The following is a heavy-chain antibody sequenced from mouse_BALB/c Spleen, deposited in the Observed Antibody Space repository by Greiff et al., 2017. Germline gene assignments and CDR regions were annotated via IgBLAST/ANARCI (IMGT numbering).Heavy chain of an antibody. CDR3: ARYGNFAY. CDR1: GFNIKDTY. CDR2: IDPANGNT. Sequence: VQLQQSGAELVKPGASVKLSCTASGFNIKDTYMPWVKQRPEQGLEWIGRIDPANGNTKYDPKFQGKATITADTSSNTAYLQLSSLTSEDTAVYYCARYGNFAYWGQGTLVTVSA. J-gene: IGHJ3*01. V-gene: IGHV14-3*02. D-gene: IGHD2-1*01.